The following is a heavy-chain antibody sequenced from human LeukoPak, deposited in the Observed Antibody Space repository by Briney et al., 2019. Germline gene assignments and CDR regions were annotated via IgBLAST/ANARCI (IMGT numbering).Heavy chain of an antibody. CDR3: SANFDF. D-gene: IGHD6-19*01. CDR2: IWYDGSNK. CDR1: GFNFSNYG. V-gene: IGHV3-33*01. J-gene: IGHJ4*02. Sequence: GRSLRLSCTAPGFNFSNYGMHWVRQAPGKGLEWVAVIWYDGSNKYYVDSVKGRFTISRDNSKNTLHLQMNSLRAEDTAVYYCSANFDFWGQGTLVTVSS.